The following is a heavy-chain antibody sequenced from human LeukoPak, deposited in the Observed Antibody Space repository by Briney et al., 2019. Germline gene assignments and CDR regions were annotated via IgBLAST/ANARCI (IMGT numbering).Heavy chain of an antibody. V-gene: IGHV3-48*04. Sequence: PGGSLRLSCAASEFTFSAYAMNWVRQAPGKGLEWVGYISPTGSTMLYAGSVKGRFTISRDNADNSLYLQMNSLRVEDTAMYYCVRGGWRIIETGGDSWGQGTLVTVSS. CDR2: ISPTGSTM. CDR1: EFTFSAYA. J-gene: IGHJ4*02. D-gene: IGHD2-15*01. CDR3: VRGGWRIIETGGDS.